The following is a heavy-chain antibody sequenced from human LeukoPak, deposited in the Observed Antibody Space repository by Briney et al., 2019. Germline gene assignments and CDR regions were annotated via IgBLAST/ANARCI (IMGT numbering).Heavy chain of an antibody. CDR3: ARGGGSSGWFDP. D-gene: IGHD4-23*01. Sequence: ASVKVSCKASGYTFTSYDINWVRQATGQGLEWMGWMNPNSGNTGYAQKFQGRVTMTRNTSISTAYMELSSLRSVDTAVYYCARGGGSSGWFDPWGQGTLVTVSS. J-gene: IGHJ5*02. CDR1: GYTFTSYD. CDR2: MNPNSGNT. V-gene: IGHV1-8*01.